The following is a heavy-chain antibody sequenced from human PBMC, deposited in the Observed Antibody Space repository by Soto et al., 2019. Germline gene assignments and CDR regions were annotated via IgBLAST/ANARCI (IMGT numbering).Heavy chain of an antibody. Sequence: ASVKVSCKASGYTFTNYEINWVRQATGQGLEWMGWMNPGSGNTDYAHKFQGRVNMTKNISISTAYMELSRLGSDDTAIYYCARMAASGSLNWFDPWGQGTLVTVSS. CDR3: ARMAASGSLNWFDP. CDR2: MNPGSGNT. J-gene: IGHJ5*02. CDR1: GYTFTNYE. D-gene: IGHD3-10*01. V-gene: IGHV1-8*01.